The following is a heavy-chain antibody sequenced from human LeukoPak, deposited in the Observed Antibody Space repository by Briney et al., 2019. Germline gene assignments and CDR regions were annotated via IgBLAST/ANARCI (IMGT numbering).Heavy chain of an antibody. CDR1: GYTFTSNY. V-gene: IGHV1-46*01. J-gene: IGHJ2*01. Sequence: ASVKVSCKASGYTFTSNYIHWVRQAPGQGLEWMGMIYPRDGSTSYAQKFQGRVTVTRDTSTGTVYMELSGLRSEDTAVYYCARDQEGFDYWGRGTLVTVSS. CDR2: IYPRDGST. CDR3: ARDQEGFDY. D-gene: IGHD3-9*01.